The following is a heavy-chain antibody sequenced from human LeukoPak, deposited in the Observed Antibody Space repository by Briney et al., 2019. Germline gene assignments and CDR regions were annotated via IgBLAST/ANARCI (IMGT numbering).Heavy chain of an antibody. CDR2: INHSGST. D-gene: IGHD2-2*01. Sequence: SETLSLTCAVYGGSFSGYYWSWIRQPPGKGLEWIGEINHSGSTNYNPSLKSRVTISVGTSKNQFSLKLSSVTAADTAVYYCARGRTGWRDYWGQGTLVTVSS. V-gene: IGHV4-34*01. J-gene: IGHJ4*02. CDR3: ARGRTGWRDY. CDR1: GGSFSGYY.